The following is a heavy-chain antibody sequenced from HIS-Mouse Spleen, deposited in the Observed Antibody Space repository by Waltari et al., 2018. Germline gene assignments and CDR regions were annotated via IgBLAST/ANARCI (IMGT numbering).Heavy chain of an antibody. D-gene: IGHD6-13*01. CDR1: GGSISSSSYY. Sequence: QLQLQESGPGLVKPSETLSLTCTVSGGSISSSSYYWGWIRPPPGKGLEWIGGVYYRGSTYYDPSLKGRVTISVDTSKNQFSLKLSSVTAADTAVYYCAREIPYSSSWYDWYFDLWGRGTLVTVSS. CDR2: VYYRGST. J-gene: IGHJ2*01. CDR3: AREIPYSSSWYDWYFDL. V-gene: IGHV4-39*07.